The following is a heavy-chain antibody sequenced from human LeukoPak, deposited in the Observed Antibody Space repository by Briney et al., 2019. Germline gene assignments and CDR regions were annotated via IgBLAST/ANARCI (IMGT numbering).Heavy chain of an antibody. J-gene: IGHJ4*02. CDR1: GYTFTSYG. CDR2: ISAYNGNT. Sequence: GASVKVPCKASGYTFTSYGISWVRQAPGQGLEWMGWISAYNGNTNYAQKLQGRVTMTTDTSTSTAYMELRSLRSDDTAVYYCARAPYYYDSSGYSPFGYWGQGTLVTVSS. V-gene: IGHV1-18*01. D-gene: IGHD3-22*01. CDR3: ARAPYYYDSSGYSPFGY.